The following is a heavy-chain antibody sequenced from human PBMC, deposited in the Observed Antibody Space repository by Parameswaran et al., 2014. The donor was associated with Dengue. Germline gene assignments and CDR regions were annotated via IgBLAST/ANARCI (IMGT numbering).Heavy chain of an antibody. V-gene: IGHV3-15*01. J-gene: IGHJ3*02. D-gene: IGHD3-16*02. CDR2: IKSNSDGGTT. Sequence: VRQAPGKGLEWVGRIKSNSDGGTTDYAAPVKDRFTISRDDSENTLYLQMNSLKTEDTAVYYCATDNCTTTTCYTGGLTPAFDIWGQGTMVTVSS. CDR3: ATDNCTTTTCYTGGLTPAFDI.